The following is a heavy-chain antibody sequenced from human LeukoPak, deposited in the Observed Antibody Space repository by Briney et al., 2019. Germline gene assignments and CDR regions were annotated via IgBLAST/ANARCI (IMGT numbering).Heavy chain of an antibody. CDR2: INSDGTST. V-gene: IGHV3-74*01. D-gene: IGHD3-10*01. Sequence: PGGSLRLSCAASGFTFSSYWMHWVRQAPGKGLAWVSRINSDGTSTNYADSVKGRITISRDNARNTLYLQMKSLRAEDTAVYYCARDRRSPFDYWGQGTLVTVSS. J-gene: IGHJ4*02. CDR1: GFTFSSYW. CDR3: ARDRRSPFDY.